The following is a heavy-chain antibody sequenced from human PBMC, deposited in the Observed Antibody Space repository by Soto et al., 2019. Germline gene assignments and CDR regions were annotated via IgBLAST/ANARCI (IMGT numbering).Heavy chain of an antibody. CDR3: ARDLAKGGGSAGFDY. CDR1: GYTFTVYY. D-gene: IGHD1-26*01. V-gene: IGHV1-2*02. CDR2: INPKSGGT. Sequence: QVQLVQSGAEVKKPGASVNVSCKASGYTFTVYYMHWVRQAPGQGLEWMGWINPKSGGTMYPQKVQGRVTMTWDTSISTAYIALTRMRSDDTAVYYCARDLAKGGGSAGFDYWGQGTLVTVSS. J-gene: IGHJ4*02.